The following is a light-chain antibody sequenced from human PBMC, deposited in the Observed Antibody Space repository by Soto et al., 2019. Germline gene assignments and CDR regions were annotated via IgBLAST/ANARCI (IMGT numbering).Light chain of an antibody. CDR1: ENVRTF. V-gene: IGKV3-11*01. CDR2: GAS. Sequence: EVVLTQSPATLSLSPGERATLSCRASENVRTFVDWYQQKPGQAPRLLMFGASNRATGIPARFSGSGSGTDFTLTISNLEPEDFAVYYCQQHSHWPPWTFGQGTTVEIQ. J-gene: IGKJ1*01. CDR3: QQHSHWPPWT.